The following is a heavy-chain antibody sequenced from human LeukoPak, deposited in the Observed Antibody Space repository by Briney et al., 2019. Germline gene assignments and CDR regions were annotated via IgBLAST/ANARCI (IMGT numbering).Heavy chain of an antibody. CDR3: ARHLGGDFSH. CDR2: IYSSGST. D-gene: IGHD2-21*01. CDR1: GGSISSSPHY. Sequence: PSETLSLTCTVSGGSISSSPHYWGWIRQSPGKGLEWIGSIYSSGSTFYNPSLKSRVTVSVDTSKNQFSLTLNSVTAADTAIYYCARHLGGDFSHWGQGTLVTVSS. V-gene: IGHV4-39*01. J-gene: IGHJ1*01.